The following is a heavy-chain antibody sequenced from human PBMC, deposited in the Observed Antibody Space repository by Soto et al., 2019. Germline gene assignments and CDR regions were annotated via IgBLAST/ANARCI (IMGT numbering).Heavy chain of an antibody. J-gene: IGHJ4*02. V-gene: IGHV1-8*01. CDR2: MNPDSGNT. D-gene: IGHD3-10*01. CDR1: GYTFTSYD. CDR3: ARSVGGSNVNFDY. Sequence: QVQLVQSGAEVRTPGASVKVSCKASGYTFTSYDIKWVRQATGQGPEWMGWMNPDSGNTGYVQKFQGRVTITRNTAISTAYMELSSLRSEDTAVYYCARSVGGSNVNFDYWGQGTLVTVSS.